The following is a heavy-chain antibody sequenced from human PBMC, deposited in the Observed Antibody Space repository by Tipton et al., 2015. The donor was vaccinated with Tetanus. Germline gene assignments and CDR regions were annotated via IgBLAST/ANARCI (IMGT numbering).Heavy chain of an antibody. CDR1: GFIVSSHY. V-gene: IGHV3-30-3*01. D-gene: IGHD6-19*01. CDR2: LSYDGTLK. CDR3: ARTFFISGSRIRGGSPFDI. Sequence: QLVQSGGGLIQPGGSLRLSCVASGFIVSSHYMSWVRQAPGKGLEWVATLSYDGTLKYYGGSVKGRFTISRDNPKNTLFLHMNSLTPEDTAVYYCARTFFISGSRIRGGSPFDIWGPGTRVTVSS. J-gene: IGHJ3*02.